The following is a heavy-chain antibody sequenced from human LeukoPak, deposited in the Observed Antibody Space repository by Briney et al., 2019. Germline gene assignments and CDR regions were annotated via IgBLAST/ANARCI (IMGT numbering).Heavy chain of an antibody. D-gene: IGHD6-19*01. CDR1: GGSFSGYY. Sequence: PSETLSLTCAVYGGSFSGYYWSWIRQPPGKGLEWIGEINHSGSTNYNPSLKSRVTISVDTSKNQFSLKLSSVTAADTAVYYCARAGDSSGTYYFDYWGQGTLVTVSS. CDR2: INHSGST. J-gene: IGHJ4*02. CDR3: ARAGDSSGTYYFDY. V-gene: IGHV4-34*01.